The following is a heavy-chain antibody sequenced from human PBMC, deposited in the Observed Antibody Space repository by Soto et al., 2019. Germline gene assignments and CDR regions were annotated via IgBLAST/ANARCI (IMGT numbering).Heavy chain of an antibody. CDR3: ANVHSGSYYVAFDY. Sequence: SETLSLTCAVSGYSISSGDYWGWIRQPPGKGLEWIGSIYHSGSTYYNPSLKSRVTISVDTSKNQFSLKLSSVTAADTAVYYCANVHSGSYYVAFDYWGQGTLVTVSS. CDR2: IYHSGST. D-gene: IGHD1-26*01. V-gene: IGHV4-38-2*01. J-gene: IGHJ4*02. CDR1: GYSISSGDY.